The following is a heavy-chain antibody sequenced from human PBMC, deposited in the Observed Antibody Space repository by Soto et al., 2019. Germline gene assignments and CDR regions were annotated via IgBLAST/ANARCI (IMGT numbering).Heavy chain of an antibody. J-gene: IGHJ4*02. Sequence: QVQLVQSGAEVKKPGASVKVSCKASGYTFTSYAISWVRQAPGQGLEGMGWISAYNCHTKYAKMLQGRVTMTTDTSTSTAYMELRSLRSDDTAVYYCARDSPPVDYWGQGTLVTVSS. CDR1: GYTFTSYA. CDR3: ARDSPPVDY. CDR2: ISAYNCHT. V-gene: IGHV1-18*01.